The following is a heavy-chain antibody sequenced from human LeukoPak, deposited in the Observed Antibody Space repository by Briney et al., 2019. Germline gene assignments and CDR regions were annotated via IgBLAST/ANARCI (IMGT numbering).Heavy chain of an antibody. Sequence: GGSLRLSCAASGITVSSNYMSWVRQPAGKGLEWVSVLYSGGATFYADSVKGRFTISRDTSKNTLYLQMNDLRADDTAVYYCTKLKGWYGEGFFDYWGQGTQVTVSS. V-gene: IGHV3-53*01. CDR3: TKLKGWYGEGFFDY. CDR1: GITVSSNY. D-gene: IGHD6-19*01. J-gene: IGHJ4*02. CDR2: LYSGGAT.